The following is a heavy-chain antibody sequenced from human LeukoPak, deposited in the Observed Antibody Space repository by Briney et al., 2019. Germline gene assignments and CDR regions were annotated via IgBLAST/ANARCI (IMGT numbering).Heavy chain of an antibody. J-gene: IGHJ6*02. Sequence: PGGSLRLSCAASGFTFSSYSVNWVRQAPGKGLEWVSAISGSGGSTYYADSVKGRFTISRDNSKNTLYLQMNSLRAEDTAVYYCAKDGRYCSGGSPCWVYYYGMDVWGQGTTVTVSS. CDR2: ISGSGGST. V-gene: IGHV3-23*01. CDR3: AKDGRYCSGGSPCWVYYYGMDV. D-gene: IGHD2-15*01. CDR1: GFTFSSYS.